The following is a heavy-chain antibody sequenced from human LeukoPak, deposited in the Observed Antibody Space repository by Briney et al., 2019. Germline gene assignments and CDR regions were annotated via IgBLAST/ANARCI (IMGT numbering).Heavy chain of an antibody. Sequence: SETLSLTCTVSGGSISSYYWSWIRQPPGKGLEWIGYIYYSGSTNYNPSLKSRVTISVDTSKNQFSLKLSSVTAADTAVYYCAREDGSGSGGYYMDVWGKGTTVTVSS. D-gene: IGHD3-10*01. CDR1: GGSISSYY. CDR3: AREDGSGSGGYYMDV. V-gene: IGHV4-59*12. J-gene: IGHJ6*03. CDR2: IYYSGST.